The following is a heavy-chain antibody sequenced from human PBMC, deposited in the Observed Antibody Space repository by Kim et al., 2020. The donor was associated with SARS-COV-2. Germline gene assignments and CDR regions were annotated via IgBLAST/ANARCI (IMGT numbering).Heavy chain of an antibody. J-gene: IGHJ3*02. CDR3: AGEDADYGDQGAFDI. D-gene: IGHD4-17*01. Sequence: DSVKGRFTISRDNSKNQLFLQMNSLRAEDTAVYYCAGEDADYGDQGAFDIWGQGTVVTVSS. V-gene: IGHV3-30*01.